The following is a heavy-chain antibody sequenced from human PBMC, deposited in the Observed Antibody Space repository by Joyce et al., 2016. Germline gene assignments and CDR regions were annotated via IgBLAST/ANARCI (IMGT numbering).Heavy chain of an antibody. V-gene: IGHV1-69*02. Sequence: QVQLVQSGAEVRKPGSSVKVSCKTSGGSFSSYSINWVRQAPGQGLEWVGRIIPVVAIINYAQKCQGRATITADSSTSTVYMELSSLKFEDTAVYYCARNLADCGGECLDIWGQGTLVTVSS. CDR1: GGSFSSYS. CDR3: ARNLADCGGECLDI. D-gene: IGHD2-21*01. CDR2: IIPVVAII. J-gene: IGHJ4*02.